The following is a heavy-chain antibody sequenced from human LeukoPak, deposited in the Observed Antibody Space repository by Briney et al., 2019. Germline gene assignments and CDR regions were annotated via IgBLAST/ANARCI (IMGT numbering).Heavy chain of an antibody. CDR2: ISSSGSTI. Sequence: PGGSLRLSCAASGFTFSSYEMNWVRQAPGKGLEGVSYISSSGSTIYYADSVKGRFTIPRENAKTSLYLQMNSLRAEHTAVYYCARAEYDILTGYPYWGQGTLVTVSS. J-gene: IGHJ4*02. CDR3: ARAEYDILTGYPY. D-gene: IGHD3-9*01. V-gene: IGHV3-48*03. CDR1: GFTFSSYE.